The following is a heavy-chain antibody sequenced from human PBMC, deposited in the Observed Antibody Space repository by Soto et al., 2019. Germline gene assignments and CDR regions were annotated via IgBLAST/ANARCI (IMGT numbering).Heavy chain of an antibody. CDR1: GYRFTSYW. J-gene: IGHJ5*02. CDR2: IFPSDSDT. Sequence: GASLTISCRPSGYRFTSYWIAWVRQMPGKVLEWMGLIFPSDSDTRYIPSFQGQVTISADRSTSTVFLQWASLKASDTAVYFWARKDKSGYFNWFDPLGQGTRGTVSS. CDR3: ARKDKSGYFNWFDP. V-gene: IGHV5-51*01. D-gene: IGHD3-22*01.